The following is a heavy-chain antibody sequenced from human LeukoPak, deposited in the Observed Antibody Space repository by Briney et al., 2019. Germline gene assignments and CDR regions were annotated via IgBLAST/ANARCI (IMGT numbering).Heavy chain of an antibody. CDR2: INPSGGST. V-gene: IGHV1-46*01. Sequence: ASVKVSCKASGYTFTSYYMHWVRQAPGQGLEWMGIINPSGGSTSYAQKFQGRVTMTTDTSTSTAYMELRSLRSDDTAVYYCARLMLGIAARPYAFDIWGQGTMVTVSS. CDR1: GYTFTSYY. D-gene: IGHD6-6*01. J-gene: IGHJ3*02. CDR3: ARLMLGIAARPYAFDI.